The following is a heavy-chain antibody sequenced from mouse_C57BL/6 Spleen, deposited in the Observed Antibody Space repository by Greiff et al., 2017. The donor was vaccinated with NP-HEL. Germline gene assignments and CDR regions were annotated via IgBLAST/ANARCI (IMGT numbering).Heavy chain of an antibody. D-gene: IGHD1-1*01. CDR3: ARWPITTVVATGAMDY. V-gene: IGHV1-69*01. J-gene: IGHJ4*01. CDR2: IDPSDSYT. Sequence: QVQLQQPGAELVMPGASVKLSCKASGYTFTSYWMHWVKQRPGQGLEWIGEIDPSDSYTNYNQKFKGKSTLTVDKSSSTAYMQLSSLTSEDSAGYHGARWPITTVVATGAMDYWGQGTSVTVSS. CDR1: GYTFTSYW.